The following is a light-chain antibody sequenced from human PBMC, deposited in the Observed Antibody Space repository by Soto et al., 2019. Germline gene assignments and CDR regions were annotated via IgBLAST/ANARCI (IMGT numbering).Light chain of an antibody. CDR2: KAS. CDR1: QSISSW. V-gene: IGKV1-5*03. J-gene: IGKJ1*01. Sequence: DIQMTQSPSTLSASVGGRVTITCRASQSISSWLAWYQQKPGKAPKLLIYKASSLESGVPSRISGSGSGTEFTLTISSLQSDDFATYYCQQYNSYSWTFGQGTKVEIK. CDR3: QQYNSYSWT.